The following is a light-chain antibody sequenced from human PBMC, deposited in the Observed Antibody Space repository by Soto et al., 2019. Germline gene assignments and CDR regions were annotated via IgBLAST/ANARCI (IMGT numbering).Light chain of an antibody. CDR1: SSDIGGYNY. J-gene: IGLJ2*01. CDR2: DVS. V-gene: IGLV2-14*01. CDR3: SSYTTSSTSV. Sequence: QSSLTQPASVSGSPGQSITISCTGTSSDIGGYNYVSWYQQHPGKAPKLMIFDVSNRPSGVSNRFSGSKSGNMASLTISGLQADDEADYYCSSYTTSSTSVFGGGTKVTVL.